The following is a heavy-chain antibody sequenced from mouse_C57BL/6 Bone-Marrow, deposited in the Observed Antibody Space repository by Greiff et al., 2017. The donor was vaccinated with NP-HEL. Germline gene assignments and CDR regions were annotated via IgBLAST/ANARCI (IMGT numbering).Heavy chain of an antibody. V-gene: IGHV5-12*01. J-gene: IGHJ2*01. CDR3: ARGGFDY. Sequence: EVQGVESGGGLVQPGGSLKLSCAASGFTFSDYYMYWVRQTPEKRLEWVAYISNGGGSTYYPDTVKGRFTISRDNAKNTLYLQMGRLKSEDSAMYYCARGGFDYWGQGTTLTVSS. CDR2: ISNGGGST. CDR1: GFTFSDYY.